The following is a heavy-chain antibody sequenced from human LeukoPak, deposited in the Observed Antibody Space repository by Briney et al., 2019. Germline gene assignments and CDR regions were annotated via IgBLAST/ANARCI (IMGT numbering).Heavy chain of an antibody. J-gene: IGHJ4*02. D-gene: IGHD3/OR15-3a*01. Sequence: ASVKVSCKASGYTFTSYGISWVRQAPGQGLEWMGIINPSGGSTSYAQKFQGRVTMTRDTSTSTVYMELSSLRSEDTAVYYCAREVDVDSQTYYFDYWGQGTLVTVSS. CDR2: INPSGGST. CDR1: GYTFTSYG. CDR3: AREVDVDSQTYYFDY. V-gene: IGHV1-46*01.